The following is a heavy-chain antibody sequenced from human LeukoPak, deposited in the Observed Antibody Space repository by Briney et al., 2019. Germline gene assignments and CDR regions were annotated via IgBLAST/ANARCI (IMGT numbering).Heavy chain of an antibody. CDR2: INHSGST. D-gene: IGHD3-10*01. J-gene: IGHJ4*02. CDR3: ARYGPRPRGMVRGSSSFDY. V-gene: IGHV4-34*01. Sequence: ASETLSLTCTVSGGSISSYYWSWIRQPPGKGLEWIGEINHSGSTNYNPSLKSRVTISVDTSKNQFSLKLSSVTAADTAVYYCARYGPRPRGMVRGSSSFDYWGQGTLVTVSS. CDR1: GGSISSYY.